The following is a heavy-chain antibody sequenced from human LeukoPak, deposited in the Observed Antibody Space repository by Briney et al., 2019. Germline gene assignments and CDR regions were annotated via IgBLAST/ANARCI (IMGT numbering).Heavy chain of an antibody. V-gene: IGHV4-34*01. CDR3: ARALTYYYDSSGYYTRKGYSSLDY. CDR2: INHSGST. J-gene: IGHJ4*02. Sequence: SETLSLTCTVSGGSISSYYWSWIRQPPGKGLEWIGEINHSGSTNYNPSLKSRVSTSVDTSKNQFSLKLSSVTAADTAVYYCARALTYYYDSSGYYTRKGYSSLDYWGQGTLVTVSS. CDR1: GGSISSYY. D-gene: IGHD3-22*01.